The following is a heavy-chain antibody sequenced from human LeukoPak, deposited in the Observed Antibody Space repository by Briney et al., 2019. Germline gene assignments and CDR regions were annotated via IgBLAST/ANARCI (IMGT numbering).Heavy chain of an antibody. D-gene: IGHD6-19*01. CDR1: GFTISNYA. V-gene: IGHV3-30*04. CDR3: ARDRSSGWQYYFDY. CDR2: ISYDGSNK. J-gene: IGHJ4*02. Sequence: PGGSLRLSCAASGFTISNYAMSWVRQAPGKGLEWVAVISYDGSNKYYADSVKGRFTISRDNSKNTLYLQMNSLRAEDTAVYYCARDRSSGWQYYFDYWGQGTLVTVSS.